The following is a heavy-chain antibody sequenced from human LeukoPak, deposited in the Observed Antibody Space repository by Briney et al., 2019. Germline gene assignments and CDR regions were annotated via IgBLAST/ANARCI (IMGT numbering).Heavy chain of an antibody. V-gene: IGHV1-46*01. J-gene: IGHJ4*02. CDR3: ARDLEYTTSGERLDD. CDR2: IYTRDGGT. CDR1: GYIFTSYY. Sequence: GASVKISCKASGYIFTSYYMQWVRQAPGHGLEWVGVIYTRDGGTVYAQSLQGRVTVTRDLSTSTVYVELSNLRSEDTAVYYCARDLEYTTSGERLDDWGQGTLVTVSS. D-gene: IGHD3-10*01.